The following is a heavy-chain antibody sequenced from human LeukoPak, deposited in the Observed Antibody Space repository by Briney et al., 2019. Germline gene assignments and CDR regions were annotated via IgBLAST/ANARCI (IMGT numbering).Heavy chain of an antibody. Sequence: PSETLSLTCSVSGGSISSSSHYWGCLGQPPGQDLEWIVSIYYGGRTYYNPSLKSRVTISEDTSKNQFALKVSSVAAADTAVYYCGRLGAVAGAFDIWGQGTMVTVSS. CDR1: GGSISSSSHY. V-gene: IGHV4-39*01. D-gene: IGHD6-19*01. CDR3: GRLGAVAGAFDI. J-gene: IGHJ3*02. CDR2: IYYGGRT.